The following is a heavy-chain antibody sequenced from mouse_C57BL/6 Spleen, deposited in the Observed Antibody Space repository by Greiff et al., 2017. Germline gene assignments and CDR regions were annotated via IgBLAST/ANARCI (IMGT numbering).Heavy chain of an antibody. V-gene: IGHV1-5*01. CDR1: GYTFTSYW. D-gene: IGHD1-1*01. J-gene: IGHJ1*03. CDR3: RRYGSSYGYFDV. Sequence: EVKLQQSGTVLARPGASVKMSCKTSGYTFTSYWMHWVQQRPGQGLAWIGAIYPGNSDTSYNQKFKGKAKLTAVTSASTAYMELSSLTNEDSAVYYCRRYGSSYGYFDVWGTGTTVTVSS. CDR2: IYPGNSDT.